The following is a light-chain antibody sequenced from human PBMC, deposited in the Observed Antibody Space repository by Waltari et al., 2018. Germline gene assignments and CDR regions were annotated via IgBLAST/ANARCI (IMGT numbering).Light chain of an antibody. CDR3: NSYTGSSSWV. Sequence: QPALTQPASVSGSPGQSITISCTGTSSDVGFYNYFSWYQQHPGKAPQLIIYDVSERPSGVSDRFSGSKSGNTASLTISGLQAEDEADYYCNSYTGSSSWVFGGGTKLTVL. J-gene: IGLJ3*02. CDR1: SSDVGFYNY. V-gene: IGLV2-14*01. CDR2: DVS.